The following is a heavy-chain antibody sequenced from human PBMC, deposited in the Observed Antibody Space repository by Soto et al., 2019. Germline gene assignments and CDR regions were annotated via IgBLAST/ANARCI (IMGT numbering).Heavy chain of an antibody. CDR2: IYYSGST. V-gene: IGHV4-59*01. Sequence: QVQLQESGPGLVKPSETLSLTCTVSGGSISSYYWSWIRQPPGKGLEWIGYIYYSGSTNYNPSLESRVTISVDAPKSQFSLKLSSVTAADMAVYYCARARLDYYGSGAYGMDVWGQGTTVTVSS. J-gene: IGHJ6*02. D-gene: IGHD3-10*01. CDR3: ARARLDYYGSGAYGMDV. CDR1: GGSISSYY.